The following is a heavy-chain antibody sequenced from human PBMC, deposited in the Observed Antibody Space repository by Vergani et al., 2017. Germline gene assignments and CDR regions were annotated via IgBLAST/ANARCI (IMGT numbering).Heavy chain of an antibody. V-gene: IGHV3-30*01. CDR3: ARDGHSSGWPVDY. J-gene: IGHJ4*02. CDR1: GFTFRSYA. D-gene: IGHD6-19*01. Sequence: QVQLVESGGGVVQPGRSLRLSCAASGFTFRSYAMHLVRQAPGKGLEWVAVISYDGSNKYYADSVKGRFTISRDNSKNTLYLQMNSLRAEDTAVYYCARDGHSSGWPVDYWGQGTLVTVAS. CDR2: ISYDGSNK.